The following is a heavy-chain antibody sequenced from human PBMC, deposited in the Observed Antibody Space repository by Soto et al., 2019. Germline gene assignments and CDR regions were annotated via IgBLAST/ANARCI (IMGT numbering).Heavy chain of an antibody. D-gene: IGHD4-4*01. CDR2: ISWHGGNI. CDR1: GFTFENYA. J-gene: IGHJ4*02. CDR3: AKDKRYSNYEHYFDY. V-gene: IGHV3-9*01. Sequence: EVQLVESGGGLVQPGRSLRLSCAASGFTFENYAMHWVRQAPGKGLEWVSGISWHGGNIGYADSVRGRFTISRDIAKNSLYLQMNSLRPEDTGLYYCAKDKRYSNYEHYFDYWGQGTLVTVSS.